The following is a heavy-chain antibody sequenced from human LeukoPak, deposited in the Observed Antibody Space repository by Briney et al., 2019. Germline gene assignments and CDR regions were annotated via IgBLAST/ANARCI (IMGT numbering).Heavy chain of an antibody. Sequence: PGGSLRLSCAASGFTFTSYAMSWVRQAPGKGLEWVSAITGTGGSTYYAASVKGRFTVSRDNSKNTLYLQMSSLRAEDTAMYYCAKVRDTRAWYKDAFDIWGQGTRVTVSS. CDR3: AKVRDTRAWYKDAFDI. J-gene: IGHJ3*02. CDR2: ITGTGGST. CDR1: GFTFTSYA. D-gene: IGHD6-19*01. V-gene: IGHV3-23*01.